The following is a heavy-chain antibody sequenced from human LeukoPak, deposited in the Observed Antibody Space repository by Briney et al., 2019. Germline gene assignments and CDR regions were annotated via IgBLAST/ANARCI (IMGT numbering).Heavy chain of an antibody. Sequence: ASVKVSCKVSGYTLTQLSMHWVRQAPGKGLEWMGGFDPEDGETIYAQKFQGRVTMTEDTSTDTAYMELSSLRSEDTAVYYCATEPRITMIPPGFDYWGQGTLVTVSS. J-gene: IGHJ4*02. V-gene: IGHV1-24*01. CDR1: GYTLTQLS. CDR2: FDPEDGET. D-gene: IGHD3-22*01. CDR3: ATEPRITMIPPGFDY.